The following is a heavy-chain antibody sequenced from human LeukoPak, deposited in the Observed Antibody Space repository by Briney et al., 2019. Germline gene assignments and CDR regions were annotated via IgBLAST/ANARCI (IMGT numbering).Heavy chain of an antibody. CDR2: IVVGSGNT. V-gene: IGHV1-58*01. Sequence: SVKVSCKASGFTFTSSAVQWVRQARGQRLEWIGWIVVGSGNTNYAQKFQERVTITRDMSTSTAYMELSSLRSEDTAVYYCAADRGLIAIAAAGEIWGQGTLVTVSS. D-gene: IGHD6-13*01. CDR1: GFTFTSSA. CDR3: AADRGLIAIAAAGEI. J-gene: IGHJ4*02.